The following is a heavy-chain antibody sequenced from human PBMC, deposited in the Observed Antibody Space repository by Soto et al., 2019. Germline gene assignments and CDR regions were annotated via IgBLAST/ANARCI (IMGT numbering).Heavy chain of an antibody. D-gene: IGHD2-21*02. Sequence: AVKVSCKASGGTFSSYAISWVRQAPGQGLEWMGGIIPIFGTANYAQKFQGRVTITADESTSTAYMELSSLRSEDTAVYYCARASEGYCGGDCYHEYFQHWGQGTLVTVSS. J-gene: IGHJ1*01. CDR1: GGTFSSYA. CDR3: ARASEGYCGGDCYHEYFQH. V-gene: IGHV1-69*13. CDR2: IIPIFGTA.